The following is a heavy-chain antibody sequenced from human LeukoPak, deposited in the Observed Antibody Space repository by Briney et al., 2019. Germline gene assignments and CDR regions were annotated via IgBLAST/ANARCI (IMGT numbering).Heavy chain of an antibody. CDR2: ISYDGSNK. Sequence: GGSLRLSCAASGFTFSSYAMHWVRQAPGKGLEWVAVISYDGSNKYYADSVKGRFTISRDNSKNTLYLQMNSLRAEDTAVYYCARGLSSGYRYYYYMDVWGKGITVTVSS. J-gene: IGHJ6*03. CDR1: GFTFSSYA. D-gene: IGHD3-22*01. V-gene: IGHV3-30*04. CDR3: ARGLSSGYRYYYYMDV.